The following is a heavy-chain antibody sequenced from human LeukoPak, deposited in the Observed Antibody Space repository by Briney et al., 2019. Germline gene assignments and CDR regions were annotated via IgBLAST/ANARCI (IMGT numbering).Heavy chain of an antibody. Sequence: SETLSLTCTVSGGSISSSSYYWGWIRQPPGKGLEWIGSIYYTGTTYYNPSLKSRVTISVDTSKNQFSLKLTSVTAADTAVYYCVRHRWSGTFNFDYWGQGALVTVSS. CDR3: VRHRWSGTFNFDY. V-gene: IGHV4-39*01. CDR1: GGSISSSSYY. CDR2: IYYTGTT. J-gene: IGHJ4*02. D-gene: IGHD3-3*01.